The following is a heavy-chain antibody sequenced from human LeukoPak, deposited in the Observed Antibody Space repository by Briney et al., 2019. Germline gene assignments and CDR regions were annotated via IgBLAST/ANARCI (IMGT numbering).Heavy chain of an antibody. D-gene: IGHD3-10*01. Sequence: PSETLSLTCTVSGGSISSGSYYWSWIRQPAGKGLEWIGRIYTSGSTNYNPSLKSRVTISVDKSKNQFSLKLSSVTAADTAVYYCARNGLRGVILGAYFDYWGQGTLVTVSS. CDR2: IYTSGST. CDR1: GGSISSGSYY. CDR3: ARNGLRGVILGAYFDY. V-gene: IGHV4-61*02. J-gene: IGHJ4*02.